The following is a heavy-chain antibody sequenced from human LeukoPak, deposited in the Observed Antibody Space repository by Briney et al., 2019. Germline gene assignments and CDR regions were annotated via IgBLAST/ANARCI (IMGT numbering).Heavy chain of an antibody. Sequence: GGSLRLSCAASGFTFSSYAMSWVRQAPGKGLEWVSAISGSGGSTYYADSVKGRFTISRDNSKNTLYLQMNSLRAEDTAVYYCAKVEDIVVVPAAGLDYWGQGTLVTVSS. J-gene: IGHJ4*02. CDR1: GFTFSSYA. CDR3: AKVEDIVVVPAAGLDY. CDR2: ISGSGGST. V-gene: IGHV3-23*01. D-gene: IGHD2-2*01.